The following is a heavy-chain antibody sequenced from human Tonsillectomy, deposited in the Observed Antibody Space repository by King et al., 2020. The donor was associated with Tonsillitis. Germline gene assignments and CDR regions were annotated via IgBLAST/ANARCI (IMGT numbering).Heavy chain of an antibody. CDR3: ARAIRYSSSWYPNWFDP. J-gene: IGHJ5*02. CDR1: GFTFSSYG. V-gene: IGHV3-33*01. Sequence: VQLVESGGGVVQPGRSLRLSCAASGFTFSSYGMHWVRQAPGKGLEWVAVIWYDGSNKYYADSEKGRFTISRDNSKNTLYLQMNSLRAEDTAVYYCARAIRYSSSWYPNWFDPWGQGTLVTVSS. D-gene: IGHD6-13*01. CDR2: IWYDGSNK.